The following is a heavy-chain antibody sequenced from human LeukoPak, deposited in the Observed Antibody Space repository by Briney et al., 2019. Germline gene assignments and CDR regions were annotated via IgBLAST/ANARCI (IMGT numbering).Heavy chain of an antibody. CDR1: GFTFSRFA. CDR3: ATGLDDYVWGSYRYTNPYFAN. Sequence: GGSLRLSCAASGFTFSRFAMNWIRQAPGKGLEWVSGITGYGGSTDYPDSAKGRFTMSRDNSKNTLYLQMNSLRVEDTAVYYCATGLDDYVWGSYRYTNPYFANWGQGTPVTVSS. CDR2: ITGYGGST. D-gene: IGHD3-16*02. V-gene: IGHV3-23*01. J-gene: IGHJ4*02.